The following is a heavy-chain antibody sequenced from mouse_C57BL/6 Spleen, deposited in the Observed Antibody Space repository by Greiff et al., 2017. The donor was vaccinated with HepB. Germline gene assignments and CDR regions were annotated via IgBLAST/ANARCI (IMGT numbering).Heavy chain of an antibody. J-gene: IGHJ1*03. CDR3: ARDRNYYGSSYGYWYFDV. Sequence: EVMLVESEGGLVQPGSSMKLSCTASGFTFSDYYMAWVRQVPEKGLEWVANINYDGSSTYYLDSLKSRFIISRDNAKNILYLQMSSLKSEDTATYYCARDRNYYGSSYGYWYFDVWGTGTTVTVSS. D-gene: IGHD1-1*01. V-gene: IGHV5-16*01. CDR1: GFTFSDYY. CDR2: INYDGSST.